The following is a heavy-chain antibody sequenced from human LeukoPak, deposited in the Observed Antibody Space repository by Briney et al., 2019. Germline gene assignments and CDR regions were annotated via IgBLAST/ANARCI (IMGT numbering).Heavy chain of an antibody. Sequence: SETLSLTCTVSGGSISSGGYYWSWIRQPPGKGLEWIGYIYHSGSTYYNPSLKSRVTISVDRSKNQFSLKLSSVTAADTAVYYCARSPHYYGSEFDYWGQGTLVTVSS. J-gene: IGHJ4*02. V-gene: IGHV4-30-2*02. CDR2: IYHSGST. D-gene: IGHD3-10*01. CDR1: GGSISSGGYY. CDR3: ARSPHYYGSEFDY.